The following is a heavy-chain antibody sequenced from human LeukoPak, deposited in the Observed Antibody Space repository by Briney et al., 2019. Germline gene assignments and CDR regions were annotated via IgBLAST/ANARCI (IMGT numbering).Heavy chain of an antibody. D-gene: IGHD1-26*01. J-gene: IGHJ3*02. V-gene: IGHV5-51*01. CDR2: IYPGDSDT. CDR1: GYSFTSYW. Sequence: HGESLKISCKGSGYSFTSYWIGWVRQMPGKGLEWMGIIYPGDSDTRYSPSFQGQVTISADKSISTAYLQWSSLKASDTAMYYCTKQYSGYYPATNFDIWGQGTMVTVSS. CDR3: TKQYSGYYPATNFDI.